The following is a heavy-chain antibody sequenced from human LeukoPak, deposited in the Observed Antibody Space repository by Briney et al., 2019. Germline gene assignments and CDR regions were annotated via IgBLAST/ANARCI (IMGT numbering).Heavy chain of an antibody. CDR2: IYHSGSP. D-gene: IGHD5-18*01. CDR3: ARDGYSYGFSLDY. CDR1: GYSISSGYY. Sequence: SETLSLTCAVSGYSISSGYYWGWIRQPPGKGLEWIGSIYHSGSPYYNPSLKSRVTISVDTSKNQFSLKLSSVTAADTAVYYCARDGYSYGFSLDYWGQGTLVTVSS. J-gene: IGHJ4*02. V-gene: IGHV4-38-2*02.